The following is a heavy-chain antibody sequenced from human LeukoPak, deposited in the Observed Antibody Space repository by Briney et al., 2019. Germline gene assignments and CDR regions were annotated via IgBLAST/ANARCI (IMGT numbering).Heavy chain of an antibody. CDR3: ARGRGWTYDS. J-gene: IGHJ4*02. CDR1: GFTFSSYS. Sequence: PGGSLRLSCAASGFTFSSYSMNWVRQAPGKGLEWVANMGVDGTDIHYVDSVKGRFTISSDNARNSLYLQMNTLRAEDTAVYYCARGRGWTYDSWGRGTLVTVSS. CDR2: MGVDGTDI. D-gene: IGHD3/OR15-3a*01. V-gene: IGHV3-7*04.